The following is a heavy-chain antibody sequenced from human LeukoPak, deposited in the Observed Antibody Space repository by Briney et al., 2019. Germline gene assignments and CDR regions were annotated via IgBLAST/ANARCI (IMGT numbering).Heavy chain of an antibody. CDR3: AKRLGDPRAFDY. CDR1: GFTFNNYA. CDR2: ISATSTTI. Sequence: GGSLKLSCAASGFTFNNYAMSWVRQAPGKRLEWVSGISATSTTINYADPVKGRFTTSRDNSKNTLYLQMNNLRAEDTAVYYCAKRLGDPRAFDYWGQGTLVTVSS. D-gene: IGHD2-21*02. V-gene: IGHV3-23*01. J-gene: IGHJ4*02.